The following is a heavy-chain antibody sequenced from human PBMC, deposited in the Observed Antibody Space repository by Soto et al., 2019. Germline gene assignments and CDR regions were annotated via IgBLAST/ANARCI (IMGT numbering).Heavy chain of an antibody. CDR1: GYTFTSYY. CDR2: INPRGGIT. CDR3: ASSPAYGSSWYGIPPDLSHGMDV. V-gene: IGHV1-46*01. D-gene: IGHD6-13*01. Sequence: SVKVYCKASGYTFTSYYIHWVRQAPGQGLEWMGIINPRGGITTYAQNFQGRLTMTGDTSTSTVYMELSSLTSEDTAMYHCASSPAYGSSWYGIPPDLSHGMDVWGQGTTVTVSS. J-gene: IGHJ6*02.